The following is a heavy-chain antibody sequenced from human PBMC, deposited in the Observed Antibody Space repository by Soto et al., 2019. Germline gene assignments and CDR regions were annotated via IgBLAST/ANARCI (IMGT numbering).Heavy chain of an antibody. V-gene: IGHV3-23*01. D-gene: IGHD3-16*01. CDR1: GCTFGGHA. CDR3: AKMGVGDRPDGYFLVGYYYYGMDV. J-gene: IGHJ6*02. Sequence: GVSMSLWSGASGCTFGGHARSWIRQTQGKGRECVSAISGSGSSTYYEDSVKGRFTISRDDSNHTLYLQMISLRAEDTAVSYCAKMGVGDRPDGYFLVGYYYYGMDVCGQGIMVTGSS. CDR2: ISGSGSST.